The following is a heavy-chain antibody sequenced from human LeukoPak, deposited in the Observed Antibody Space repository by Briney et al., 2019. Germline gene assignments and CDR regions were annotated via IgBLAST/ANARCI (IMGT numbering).Heavy chain of an antibody. J-gene: IGHJ6*02. CDR2: IYYSGRT. V-gene: IGHV4-31*03. D-gene: IGHD2-21*02. CDR3: ARNTVVVTADSYYYYGMDV. CDR1: GGSISSGGYY. Sequence: SETLSLTCSVSGGSISSGGYYWSWIRQHPGKGLEWIGYIYYSGRTNYNPSLKSRVTMSIDTSKDQFSLKLSSVTAADTAVYYCARNTVVVTADSYYYYGMDVWGPGTTVTISS.